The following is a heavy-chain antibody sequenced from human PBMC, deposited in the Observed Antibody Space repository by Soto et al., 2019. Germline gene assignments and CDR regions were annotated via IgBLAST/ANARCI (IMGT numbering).Heavy chain of an antibody. CDR3: ARGLSYGSGTTRPYYYYYYYYMDV. D-gene: IGHD3-10*01. Sequence: SETLSLTCAVYGGSFSGYYWSWIRQPPGKGLEWIGEINHSGSTNYNPSLKNRVTISVDTSKNQFSLKLSSVTAADTAVYYCARGLSYGSGTTRPYYYYYYYYMDVRGKGTTVTGSS. CDR2: INHSGST. J-gene: IGHJ6*03. CDR1: GGSFSGYY. V-gene: IGHV4-34*01.